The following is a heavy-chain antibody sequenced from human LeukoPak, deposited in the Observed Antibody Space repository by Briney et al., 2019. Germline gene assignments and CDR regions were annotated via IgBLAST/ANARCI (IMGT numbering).Heavy chain of an antibody. CDR3: AREYPLFHYFDY. V-gene: IGHV3-53*01. J-gene: IGHJ4*02. CDR2: IYSGGST. D-gene: IGHD2-2*01. Sequence: GGSLRLSCAASGFTVSSNYMSWVRQAPGKGLEWVSVIYSGGSTYNADSVKGRFTISRDNSKNTLYLQMNSLRAEDTAVYYCAREYPLFHYFDYWGQGTLVTVSS. CDR1: GFTVSSNY.